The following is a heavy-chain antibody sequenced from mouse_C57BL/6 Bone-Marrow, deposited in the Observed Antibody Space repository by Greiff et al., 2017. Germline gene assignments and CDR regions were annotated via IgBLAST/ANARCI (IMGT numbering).Heavy chain of an antibody. CDR2: INPSTGGT. CDR1: GYSFTGYY. V-gene: IGHV1-42*01. CDR3: ARWLLPSFDY. D-gene: IGHD2-3*01. Sequence: EVQLQQSGPELVKPGASVKISCKASGYSFTGYYMNWVKQSPEKSLEWIGEINPSTGGTTYNQKFKAKATLTVAKSSSTAYMQLKSLTSEDSAVYYCARWLLPSFDYWGQGTTRTVSA. J-gene: IGHJ2*01.